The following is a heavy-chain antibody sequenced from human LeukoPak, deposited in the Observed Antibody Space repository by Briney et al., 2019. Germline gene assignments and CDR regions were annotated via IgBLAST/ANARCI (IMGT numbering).Heavy chain of an antibody. D-gene: IGHD3-16*02. J-gene: IGHJ5*02. CDR2: INWNGGST. CDR1: GYTFDDYG. CDR3: ARVGQQNMITFGGVITRNNWFDP. Sequence: GGSLRLSCAASGYTFDDYGMSWVRQAPGKGLEWVSGINWNGGSTGYAESLKGRFTISRDNAENSLYLQMNSLRAEDTALYYCARVGQQNMITFGGVITRNNWFDPWGQGTLVAVSS. V-gene: IGHV3-20*04.